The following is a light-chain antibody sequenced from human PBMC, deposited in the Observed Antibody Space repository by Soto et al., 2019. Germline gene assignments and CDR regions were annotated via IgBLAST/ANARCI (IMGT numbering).Light chain of an antibody. V-gene: IGLV2-14*01. J-gene: IGLJ1*01. CDR2: EVT. CDR1: SSDVGAYIY. Sequence: QSALTQPASVSGSPGQSITISCTGTSSDVGAYIYVSWYQHHPGKAPKVMIYEVTNRPSGVSDRFSGSKSGNTASLTISGLQAEDEADYYCCSYTSSRTYVFGTRTKATVL. CDR3: CSYTSSRTYV.